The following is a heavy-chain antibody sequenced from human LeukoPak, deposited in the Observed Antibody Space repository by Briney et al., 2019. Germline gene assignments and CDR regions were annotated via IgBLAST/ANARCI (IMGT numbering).Heavy chain of an antibody. J-gene: IGHJ4*02. CDR1: ELTFSGYW. CDR2: IRQDGGQT. V-gene: IGHV3-7*03. Sequence: GGSLRLSCAASELTFSGYWMNWVRQAPGKGLQWVGNIRQDGGQTHYLDSVKGRFTISRDNAKRSLYLQMNSLKTEDTAVYYCTTDIPITMIVVVITGFYWGQGTLVTVSS. CDR3: TTDIPITMIVVVITGFY. D-gene: IGHD3-22*01.